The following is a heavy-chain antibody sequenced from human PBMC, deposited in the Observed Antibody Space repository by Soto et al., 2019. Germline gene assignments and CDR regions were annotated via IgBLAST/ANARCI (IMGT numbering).Heavy chain of an antibody. J-gene: IGHJ6*02. CDR1: EGSSGNLGGR. CDR3: ARVPSHYYYYGMDV. V-gene: IGHV4-31*02. Sequence: RTVSEGSSGNLGGRRSCKSKHPGKGLEWIGYIYYSGSTYYNPSLKSRVTISVDTSKNQFSLKLSSVTAADTAVYYCARVPSHYYYYGMDVWGQGTTVTVSS. CDR2: IYYSGST.